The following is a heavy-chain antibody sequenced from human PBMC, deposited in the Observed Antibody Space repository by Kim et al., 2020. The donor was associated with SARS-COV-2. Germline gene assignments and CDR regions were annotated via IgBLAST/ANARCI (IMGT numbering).Heavy chain of an antibody. Sequence: ASVKVSCKASGYTFTSYGISWVRQAPGQGLEWMGWISAYNGNTNYAQKLQGRVTMTTDTSTSTAYMELRSLRSDDTAVYYCARSRIVVVPAAKDTIAAAGDDYWGQGTLVTVSS. CDR2: ISAYNGNT. J-gene: IGHJ4*02. CDR3: ARSRIVVVPAAKDTIAAAGDDY. V-gene: IGHV1-18*01. CDR1: GYTFTSYG. D-gene: IGHD2-2*01.